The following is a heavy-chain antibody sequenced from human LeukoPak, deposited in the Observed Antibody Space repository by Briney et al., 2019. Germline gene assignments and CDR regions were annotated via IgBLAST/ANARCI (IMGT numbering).Heavy chain of an antibody. CDR3: ARGRSFYSGSDEAINWFDP. J-gene: IGHJ5*02. CDR1: GYTFTGYY. V-gene: IGHV1-2*06. D-gene: IGHD1-26*01. Sequence: ASVKVSCKASGYTFTGYYMHWVRQAPGQGLEWMGRINPNSGGTNYAQKFQGRVTMTRDTSISTAYMELSRLRSDDTAVYYCARGRSFYSGSDEAINWFDPWGQGTLVTVSS. CDR2: INPNSGGT.